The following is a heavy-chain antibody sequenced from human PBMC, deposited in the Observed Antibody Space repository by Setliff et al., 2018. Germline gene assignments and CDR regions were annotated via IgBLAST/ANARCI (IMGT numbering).Heavy chain of an antibody. Sequence: SVKVSCKASGGTFSSYAISWVRQAPGQGLEWMGGIIPIFGTANYAQKFQGRVTITTDESTSTAYMGLSSLRSEDTAVYYCARGEREGITMVRGVRGTHYYYGMDVWGQGTTVTVSS. CDR3: ARGEREGITMVRGVRGTHYYYGMDV. CDR1: GGTFSSYA. J-gene: IGHJ6*02. CDR2: IIPIFGTA. D-gene: IGHD3-10*01. V-gene: IGHV1-69*05.